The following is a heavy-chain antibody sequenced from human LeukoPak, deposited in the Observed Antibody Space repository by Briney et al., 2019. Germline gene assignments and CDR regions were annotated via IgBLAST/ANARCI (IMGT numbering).Heavy chain of an antibody. V-gene: IGHV1-18*01. D-gene: IGHD6-19*01. CDR1: GYTFTSYG. Sequence: GASVKVSCKASGYTFTSYGISWVRQAPGQGLEWMGGISAYNGNTNYAQKFQGRVTMTTDTSTSTAYMELRSLRSDDTAIYYCARDISTSGVAGFDSWGQGTLVTVSS. CDR3: ARDISTSGVAGFDS. J-gene: IGHJ4*02. CDR2: ISAYNGNT.